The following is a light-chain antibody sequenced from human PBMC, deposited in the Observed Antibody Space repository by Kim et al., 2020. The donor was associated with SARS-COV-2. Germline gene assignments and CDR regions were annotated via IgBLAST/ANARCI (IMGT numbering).Light chain of an antibody. CDR3: QSADSSGTFWV. J-gene: IGLJ3*02. CDR1: TLPKQH. Sequence: SYELTQPPSVSVSPGQSARITCSGETLPKQHAYWYQKKPGQAPVLLIYKDTERPSGIPERVFGSTSGTTVTLTISAVQAEDEADYYCQSADSSGTFWVFGGGTQLTVL. V-gene: IGLV3-25*03. CDR2: KDT.